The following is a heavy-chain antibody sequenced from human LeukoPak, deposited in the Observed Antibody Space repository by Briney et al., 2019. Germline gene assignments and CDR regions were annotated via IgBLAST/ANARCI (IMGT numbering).Heavy chain of an antibody. CDR3: ARERRGIAAAGRNDY. CDR1: GFTFSSYG. V-gene: IGHV3-7*01. J-gene: IGHJ4*02. D-gene: IGHD6-13*01. Sequence: GRSLRLSCAASGFTFSSYGMHWVRQAPGKGLEWVANIKQDGSEKYYVDSVKGRFTISRDNAKNSLYLQMNSLRAEDTAVYYCARERRGIAAAGRNDYWGQGTLVTVSS. CDR2: IKQDGSEK.